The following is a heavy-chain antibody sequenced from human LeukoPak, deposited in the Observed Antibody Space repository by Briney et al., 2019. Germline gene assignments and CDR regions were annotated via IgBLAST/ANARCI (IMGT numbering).Heavy chain of an antibody. CDR1: GYTFTNYG. Sequence: ASVKVSCKASGYTFTNYGISWVRQAPGQGLEWMGWISAYNGNTKYAQKFQSRVTMTTDTSTNTVNMELRSLRSDDTAVFYCARSGSHNYYYYGMDVWSQGTTVIVSS. V-gene: IGHV1-18*01. CDR3: ARSGSHNYYYYGMDV. D-gene: IGHD1-26*01. CDR2: ISAYNGNT. J-gene: IGHJ6*02.